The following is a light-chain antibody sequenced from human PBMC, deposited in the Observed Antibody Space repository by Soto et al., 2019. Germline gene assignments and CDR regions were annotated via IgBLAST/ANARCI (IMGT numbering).Light chain of an antibody. CDR1: GSDIGAYNT. J-gene: IGLJ1*01. CDR3: SSYTRGNNYV. Sequence: QSVLTQPASVSGSPGQAITISCTGTGSDIGAYNTVAWYQQHPRRVPKLMIYEVTNRPSGISNRFSGSKSGNTASLTISGLQAEEEGDYYCSSYTRGNNYVFGTGTKVTVL. CDR2: EVT. V-gene: IGLV2-14*01.